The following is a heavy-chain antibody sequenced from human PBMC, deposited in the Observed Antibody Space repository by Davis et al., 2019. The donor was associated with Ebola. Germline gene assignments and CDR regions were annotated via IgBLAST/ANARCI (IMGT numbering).Heavy chain of an antibody. J-gene: IGHJ4*02. D-gene: IGHD2-15*01. V-gene: IGHV3-48*04. CDR2: ISSSSSTI. CDR1: GFSFRSYW. CDR3: AREGYCSGGSCYYFDY. Sequence: GGSLRLSCAASGFSFRSYWMSWVRQAPGKGLEWVSYISSSSSTIYYADSVKGRFTISRDNAKNSLYLQMNSLRAEDTAVYYCAREGYCSGGSCYYFDYWGQGTLVTVSS.